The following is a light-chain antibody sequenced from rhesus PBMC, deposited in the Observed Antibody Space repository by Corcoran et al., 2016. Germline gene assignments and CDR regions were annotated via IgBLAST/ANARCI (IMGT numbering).Light chain of an antibody. CDR2: EVS. J-gene: IGKJ4*01. CDR1: QSLLDSEDVTTS. Sequence: DIVMTQTPLCLPFTPGQPASISSRSSQSLLDSEDVTTSLDWYLQYPGQCPQLLCYEVSNRASGVPDRCRGRGSDNDLKLKISSVEAEDGGVYYCMQALEFPLTFGGRAKVEMK. V-gene: IGKV2-104*02. CDR3: MQALEFPLT.